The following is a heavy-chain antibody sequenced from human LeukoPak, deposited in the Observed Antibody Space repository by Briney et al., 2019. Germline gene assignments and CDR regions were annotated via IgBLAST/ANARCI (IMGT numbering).Heavy chain of an antibody. V-gene: IGHV3-53*01. CDR1: VFTVSNNY. Sequence: TGGSLRLSRAASVFTVSNNYMSWVRQAPGKGREWVSVIFGGGGGYDADSVKGRFTISRDNSKNTVYLQMNSLRHEDTAVYYCASESRSSTWYVHFDYWGQGTLVTVSS. CDR3: ASESRSSTWYVHFDY. CDR2: IFGGGGG. J-gene: IGHJ4*02. D-gene: IGHD6-13*01.